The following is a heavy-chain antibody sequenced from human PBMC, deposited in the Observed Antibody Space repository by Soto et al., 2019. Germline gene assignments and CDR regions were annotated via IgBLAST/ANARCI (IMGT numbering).Heavy chain of an antibody. Sequence: GGSLRLSCAASGFTFSGSAMHWVRQASGKGLEWVGRIRSKPNNYATAYGASVKGRLTISRDDSKNTAYLQMNSLNTEDTAVYYCSRQASDFWSGKPQYYMDVWGKGTTVTVSS. CDR1: GFTFSGSA. CDR3: SRQASDFWSGKPQYYMDV. J-gene: IGHJ6*03. D-gene: IGHD3-3*01. CDR2: IRSKPNNYAT. V-gene: IGHV3-73*01.